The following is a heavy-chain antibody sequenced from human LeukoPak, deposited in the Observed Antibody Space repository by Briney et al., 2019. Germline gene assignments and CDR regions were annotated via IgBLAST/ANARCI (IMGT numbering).Heavy chain of an antibody. Sequence: ASVKVSCKASGYTFTGYYMHWVRQAPGQGLEWMGWINPNSGGTNYAQKFQGRVTMTRDTSISTAYMELSRLRSDDTAVYYCARVDRGSSSWYPFFEYYYYMDVWGKGTTVTVSS. J-gene: IGHJ6*03. CDR3: ARVDRGSSSWYPFFEYYYYMDV. CDR2: INPNSGGT. V-gene: IGHV1-2*02. D-gene: IGHD6-13*01. CDR1: GYTFTGYY.